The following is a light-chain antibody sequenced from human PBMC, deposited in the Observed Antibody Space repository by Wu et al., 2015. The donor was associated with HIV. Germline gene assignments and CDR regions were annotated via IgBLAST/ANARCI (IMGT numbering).Light chain of an antibody. V-gene: IGKV3-20*01. CDR2: GAS. J-gene: IGKJ2*01. CDR3: QQYGTSPYT. CDR1: QSVNNN. Sequence: EIILTQSPATLSFSPGERATLSCRTSQSVNNNLAWYQQKPGQPPRLLIYGASNRATGIPARFSGSGSGTDFTLTISRLEPEDFAVYYCQQYGTSPYTFGQGTKLEI.